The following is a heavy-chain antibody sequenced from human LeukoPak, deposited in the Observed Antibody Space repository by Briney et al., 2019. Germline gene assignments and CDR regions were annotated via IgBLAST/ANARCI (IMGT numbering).Heavy chain of an antibody. V-gene: IGHV4-4*02. Sequence: SETLSLTCAVSGGSTSSSNWWSWVRQPPGKGLEWIGEIYHTGSTNYNPSLKSRVIISVDKSKNQFSLKLSSMTAADTAVYYCARWAPLYGDYWADNWGQGTLVTVSS. J-gene: IGHJ4*02. CDR2: IYHTGST. CDR1: GGSTSSSNW. D-gene: IGHD4-17*01. CDR3: ARWAPLYGDYWADN.